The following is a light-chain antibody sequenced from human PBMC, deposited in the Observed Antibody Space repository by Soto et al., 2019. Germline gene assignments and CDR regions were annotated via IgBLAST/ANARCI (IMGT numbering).Light chain of an antibody. J-gene: IGKJ1*01. CDR3: QPYGSSPRT. V-gene: IGKV3-20*01. CDR1: QSVSSSY. Sequence: EIVLTQSPGTLSLSPGERATLSCRASQSVSSSYLAWYQQKPGQAPRLLIYSASSRATGIPDRFSGSGSGTAFTLTISRLEPEDFSVYYCQPYGSSPRTFGQGTKVEIK. CDR2: SAS.